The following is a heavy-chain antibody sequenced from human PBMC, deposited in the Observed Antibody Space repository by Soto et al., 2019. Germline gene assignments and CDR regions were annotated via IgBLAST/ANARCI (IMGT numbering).Heavy chain of an antibody. D-gene: IGHD5-12*01. CDR1: GASVSRYY. J-gene: IGHJ4*02. CDR2: AYYSEDT. Sequence: ETRSLTCSGSGASVSRYYWSWIRQSPGKGLEWIGYAYYSEDTGYNPSLKSRVTLSADRSKNQVSLKLSSVTAADTAVYYCARQYGGYEYYFDYWGQGTLVTVSS. CDR3: ARQYGGYEYYFDY. V-gene: IGHV4-59*08.